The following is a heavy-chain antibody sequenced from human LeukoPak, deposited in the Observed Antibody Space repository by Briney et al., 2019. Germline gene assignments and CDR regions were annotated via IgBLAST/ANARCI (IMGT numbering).Heavy chain of an antibody. V-gene: IGHV3-33*01. Sequence: GGSLRLSCAASGFTFSSYGMHWVRQAPGKGLEWVAVIWYEGSNKYYADSVKGRFTISRDNSKNTLYLQMNSLRAEDTAMYYCTRGEADVTAPHSWGPGTLVTVSS. J-gene: IGHJ1*01. CDR2: IWYEGSNK. CDR1: GFTFSSYG. CDR3: TRGEADVTAPHS. D-gene: IGHD2-21*02.